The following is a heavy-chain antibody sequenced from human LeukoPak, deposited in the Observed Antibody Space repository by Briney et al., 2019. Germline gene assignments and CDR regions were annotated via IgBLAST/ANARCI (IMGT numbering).Heavy chain of an antibody. J-gene: IGHJ4*02. Sequence: GGTLRLSCAASGFIFSTYVMTWVRQVPGKGLEWVSSINTSGGRTHYADSVKGRFTISRDNSKNTLYLQMNSLRVEDTALYYCARGLRRFVRGSDAFDYWGQGTLVVVSS. CDR1: GFIFSTYV. CDR3: ARGLRRFVRGSDAFDY. D-gene: IGHD3-10*01. CDR2: INTSGGRT. V-gene: IGHV3-23*01.